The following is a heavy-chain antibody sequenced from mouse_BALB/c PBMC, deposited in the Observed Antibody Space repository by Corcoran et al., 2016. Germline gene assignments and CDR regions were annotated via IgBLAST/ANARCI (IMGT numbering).Heavy chain of an antibody. CDR2: ISYDGSN. V-gene: IGHV3-6*02. J-gene: IGHJ3*01. CDR1: GYSITSGYY. D-gene: IGHD2-3*01. Sequence: DVQLQESGPGIVKPSQSLSLTCSVTGYSITSGYYWNWIRQFPGNKLEWMGYISYDGSNNYNPSLKNRISITRDTSKNQFFLKLNSVTTEDTATYYCAREDGSWFAYWGQGTLVTVSA. CDR3: AREDGSWFAY.